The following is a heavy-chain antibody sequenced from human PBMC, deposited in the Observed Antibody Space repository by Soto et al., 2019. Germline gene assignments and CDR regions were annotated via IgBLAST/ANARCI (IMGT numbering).Heavy chain of an antibody. J-gene: IGHJ4*02. D-gene: IGHD2-21*02. V-gene: IGHV3-33*01. CDR1: GFAFSGYA. Sequence: QVQLVESGGGVVQPGGSLRLSCAASGFAFSGYAMHWVRQAPGKGLEWVAIIWYDGSTTYYVDSVKGRFTISRDNSKNMLYLQMNSLRAEDTAVYYCARDLTARQGDYLGQGNVVSFSP. CDR3: ARDLTARQGDY. CDR2: IWYDGSTT.